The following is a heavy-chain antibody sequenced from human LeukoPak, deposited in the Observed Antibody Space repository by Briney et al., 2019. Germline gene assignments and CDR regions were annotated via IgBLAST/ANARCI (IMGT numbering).Heavy chain of an antibody. Sequence: GGSLRLSCAASGFSFSSYWMHWVRQAPGKGLVWVSRINSDGSSTNYADSVKGRFTISRDNAKKILYLQMHSLRAEDTAVYYCAREEISGYYYVDYWGQGTLVTVSS. CDR3: AREEISGYYYVDY. J-gene: IGHJ4*02. CDR1: GFSFSSYW. V-gene: IGHV3-74*01. D-gene: IGHD3-22*01. CDR2: INSDGSST.